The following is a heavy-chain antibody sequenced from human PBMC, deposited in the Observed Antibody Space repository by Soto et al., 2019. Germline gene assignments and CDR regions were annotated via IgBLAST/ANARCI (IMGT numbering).Heavy chain of an antibody. J-gene: IGHJ6*02. CDR1: GGSISSSSYY. Sequence: SETLSLTCTVSGGSISSSSYYWGWIRQPPGKGLEWIGSIYYSGSTNYNPSLKSRVTISVDTSKNQFSLKLSSVTAADTAVYYCAREWYLEIAAAGTYYYYGMDVWGQGTTVTVSS. V-gene: IGHV4-39*07. CDR3: AREWYLEIAAAGTYYYYGMDV. D-gene: IGHD6-13*01. CDR2: IYYSGST.